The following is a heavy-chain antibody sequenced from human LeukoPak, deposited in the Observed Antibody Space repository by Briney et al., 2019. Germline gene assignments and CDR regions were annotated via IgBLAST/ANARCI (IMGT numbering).Heavy chain of an antibody. V-gene: IGHV3-64D*06. D-gene: IGHD2-2*01. CDR3: VKEGDCSSTSCSTNWFDP. CDR2: ISSNGGST. Sequence: PGGSLRLSCSASGFTFSSYAMHWVRQAPGKGLEYVSAISSNGGSTYYADSVKGRFTISRDNSKNTLYLQMSSLRAEDTAMYYCVKEGDCSSTSCSTNWFDPWGQGALVTVSS. J-gene: IGHJ5*02. CDR1: GFTFSSYA.